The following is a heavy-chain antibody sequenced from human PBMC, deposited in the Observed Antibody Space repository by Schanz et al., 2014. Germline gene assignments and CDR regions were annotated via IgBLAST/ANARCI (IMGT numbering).Heavy chain of an antibody. D-gene: IGHD2-2*01. V-gene: IGHV3-23*04. CDR2: ISDSGGST. CDR3: AKDLLYGAPMPLNHLDY. CDR1: GFTFSSYG. Sequence: VQLVESGGGVVQPGRSLRLSCAASGFTFSSYGMHWVRQAPGKGLEWVSAISDSGGSTYYADSVKGRFTISRDNSKNTLYLQMNSLRAEDTAVYYCAKDLLYGAPMPLNHLDYWGQGTLVTVSS. J-gene: IGHJ4*02.